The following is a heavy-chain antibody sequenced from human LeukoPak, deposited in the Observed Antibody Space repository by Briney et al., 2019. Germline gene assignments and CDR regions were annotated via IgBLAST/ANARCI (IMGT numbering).Heavy chain of an antibody. J-gene: IGHJ4*02. D-gene: IGHD6-19*01. V-gene: IGHV3-48*03. Sequence: PGGSLRLSCAASGFTFSSFEMNWVRQAPGKGLEWVSYISISGSTIYYADSVKGRFTISRDNAKNTLYLQMNSLRAEDTAVYYCARVEYSSGWRGGDYWGQGTLVTVSS. CDR2: ISISGSTI. CDR3: ARVEYSSGWRGGDY. CDR1: GFTFSSFE.